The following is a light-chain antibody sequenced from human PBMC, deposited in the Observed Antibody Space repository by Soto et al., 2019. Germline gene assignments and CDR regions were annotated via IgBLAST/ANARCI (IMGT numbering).Light chain of an antibody. CDR1: SSDVGGYNY. CDR3: SSYAGSNRVV. V-gene: IGLV2-8*01. Sequence: QSALTQPPSASGSPGQSVAISCTGTSSDVGGYNYVSWYQQHPGKAPKLMIYEVTKRPSGVPDRFSGSKSGNPASLTVSGLQAEDEADYYCSSYAGSNRVVFGGGTKVTVL. J-gene: IGLJ2*01. CDR2: EVT.